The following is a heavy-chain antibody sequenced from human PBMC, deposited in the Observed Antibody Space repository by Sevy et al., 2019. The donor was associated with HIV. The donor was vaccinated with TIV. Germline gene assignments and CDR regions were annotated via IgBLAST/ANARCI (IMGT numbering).Heavy chain of an antibody. Sequence: AGPSVKVSCKASGYIFTSYGISWVRQAPGQGPEWMGWSSAYNGNTNYAQKFQGRVTMTTDASTRTAYMEVRSLRSDDTAIYYCARDSAYYFGSGGTFDYWGQGTLVTVSS. CDR3: ARDSAYYFGSGGTFDY. D-gene: IGHD3-10*01. J-gene: IGHJ4*02. V-gene: IGHV1-18*01. CDR1: GYIFTSYG. CDR2: SSAYNGNT.